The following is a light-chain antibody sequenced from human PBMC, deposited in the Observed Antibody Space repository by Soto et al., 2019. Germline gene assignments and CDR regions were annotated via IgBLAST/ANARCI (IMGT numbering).Light chain of an antibody. CDR1: HSIDTW. CDR3: QHYNSYSEA. V-gene: IGKV1-5*01. CDR2: DAS. Sequence: DIQMTQSPSSLSASLVDRFTITLRASHSIDTWLAWYQQRPGKAPNLLIYDASSLASGVPSRFSGSGSGTEFTLTISSLQPDDFATYYCQHYNSYSEAFGQGTKVDIK. J-gene: IGKJ1*01.